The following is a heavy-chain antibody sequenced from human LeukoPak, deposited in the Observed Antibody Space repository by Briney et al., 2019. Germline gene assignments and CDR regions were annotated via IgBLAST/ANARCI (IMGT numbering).Heavy chain of an antibody. J-gene: IGHJ4*02. Sequence: ASVKVSCKASGYTFTGYYMHWVRQAPGQGLEWMGWINPNSGSTSYAQKFQGRVAMTRDTSTSTVYMELSSLRSEDTAVYYCARRDSSGCSDYWGQGTLVTVSS. CDR2: INPNSGST. CDR1: GYTFTGYY. V-gene: IGHV1-46*01. CDR3: ARRDSSGCSDY. D-gene: IGHD6-19*01.